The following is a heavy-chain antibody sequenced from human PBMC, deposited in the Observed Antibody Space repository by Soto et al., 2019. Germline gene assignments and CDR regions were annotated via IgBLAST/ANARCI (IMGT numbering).Heavy chain of an antibody. D-gene: IGHD3-22*01. CDR3: ARSPYDSSGYYYYFDY. Sequence: GGSLRLSCAASGFTFSSYSMNWVRQAPGKGLEWVSYISSSSSTIYYADSVKGRFTISRDNAKNSLYLQMNSLRDEDTAVYYCARSPYDSSGYYYYFDYWGQGTLVTVSS. V-gene: IGHV3-48*02. J-gene: IGHJ4*02. CDR2: ISSSSSTI. CDR1: GFTFSSYS.